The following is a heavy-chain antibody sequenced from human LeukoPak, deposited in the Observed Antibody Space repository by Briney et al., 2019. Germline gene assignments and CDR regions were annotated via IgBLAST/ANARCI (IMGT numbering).Heavy chain of an antibody. D-gene: IGHD3-9*01. V-gene: IGHV4-39*01. CDR2: IYYSGST. J-gene: IGHJ3*02. CDR1: GGSISSSSYY. Sequence: PSETLSPTCTVSGGSISSSSYYWGWIRQPPGKGLEWIGSIYYSGSTYYNPSLKSRVTISVDTSKNQFSLKLSSVTAADTAVYYCARLRYFDWSAREGAFDIWGQGTMVTVSS. CDR3: ARLRYFDWSAREGAFDI.